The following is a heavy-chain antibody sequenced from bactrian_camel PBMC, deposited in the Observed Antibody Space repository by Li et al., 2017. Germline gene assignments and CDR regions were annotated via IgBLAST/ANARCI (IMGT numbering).Heavy chain of an antibody. CDR2: INSGGGTT. CDR1: GFTLRSYW. Sequence: QVQLVESGGGLVQPGGSLGLSCAASGFTLRSYWMYWVRQAPGKGLGWVSAINSGGGTTYYADSVKGRFTISPDNAKNTLYLQMNSLKPEDTGVYYCHAYGRLRPKPQFEFGYWGQGTQVTVS. D-gene: IGHD6*01. J-gene: IGHJ6*01. V-gene: IGHV3S1*01. CDR3: HAYGRLRPKPQFEFGY.